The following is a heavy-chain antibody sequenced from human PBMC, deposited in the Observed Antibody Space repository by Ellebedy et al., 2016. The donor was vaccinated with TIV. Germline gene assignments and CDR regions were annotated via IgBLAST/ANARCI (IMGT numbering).Heavy chain of an antibody. CDR2: ISYDGSQ. V-gene: IGHV3-30*01. CDR3: ARRGRAAFNPYFDS. D-gene: IGHD6-13*01. J-gene: IGHJ4*02. CDR1: GFTFSGYT. Sequence: GGSLRLSCATSGFTFSGYTMHWVRQAPGKGLQWLAVISYDGSQSYADSVKGRFTISGDNSKNMVFLYMTNVRPEDTALYCCARRGRAAFNPYFDSWGQGTLVTVSS.